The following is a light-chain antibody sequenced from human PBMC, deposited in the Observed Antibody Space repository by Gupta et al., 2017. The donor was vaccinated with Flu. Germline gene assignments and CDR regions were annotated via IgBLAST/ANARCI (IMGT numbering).Light chain of an antibody. J-gene: IGKJ2*01. CDR2: WAS. V-gene: IGKV4-1*01. Sequence: DIVMTQSPDSLAVSLGERATINCKSSQSVLYSSNNKNYLAWYQQKPGQPPKLLIYWASTRESGVPDRFSGSGSGTDFTLTISSLQAEDVAVYYCQQYYSTPPYTWGQGTKMEIK. CDR3: QQYYSTPPYT. CDR1: QSVLYSSNNKNY.